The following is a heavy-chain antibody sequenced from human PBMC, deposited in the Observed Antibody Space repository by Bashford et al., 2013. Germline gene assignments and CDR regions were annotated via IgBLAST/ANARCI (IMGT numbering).Heavy chain of an antibody. CDR2: INYNGVST. J-gene: IGHJ4*02. D-gene: IGHD6-13*01. CDR3: VPAIASTGPIFDS. CDR1: DSLSTYT. Sequence: GGSLXLSVXPLDSLSTYTMHWVRQAPGKGLEYVSTINYNGVSTYYADSVKGRFTISRDTSKNTLYLQMSSLRAEDTAVYYCVPAIASTGPIFDSGAREPGHRLL. V-gene: IGHV3-64D*06.